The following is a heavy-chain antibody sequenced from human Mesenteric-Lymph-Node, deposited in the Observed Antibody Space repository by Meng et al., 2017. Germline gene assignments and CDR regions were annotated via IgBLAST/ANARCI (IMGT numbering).Heavy chain of an antibody. J-gene: IGHJ2*01. CDR2: INHSGST. CDR1: GGSLSAYN. Sequence: QGQLQRWGAGLLKPSGTLSLICFVYGGSLSAYNWRWIRQPPGKGLEWIGEINHSGSTNYNPSLKSRVTVSVDTSKNQLSLKVSSVIAADTAVYYCASPLGILGIVDLWGRGTLVTVSS. CDR3: ASPLGILGIVDL. V-gene: IGHV4-34*01. D-gene: IGHD7-27*01.